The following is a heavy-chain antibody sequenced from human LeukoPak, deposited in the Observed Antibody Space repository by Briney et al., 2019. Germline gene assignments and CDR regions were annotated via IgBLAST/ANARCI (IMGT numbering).Heavy chain of an antibody. CDR2: ISSSGSTI. V-gene: IGHV3-48*03. CDR3: ARASMVTIFYYYYMDV. Sequence: GGSLRLSCAASGFTFSSYEMNWVRQAPGKGLEWVSYISSSGSTIYYADSVKGRFTISRDNAKNSLYLQMNSLRAEDTAVYYCARASMVTIFYYYYMDVWGKGTTVTISS. J-gene: IGHJ6*03. D-gene: IGHD5-18*01. CDR1: GFTFSSYE.